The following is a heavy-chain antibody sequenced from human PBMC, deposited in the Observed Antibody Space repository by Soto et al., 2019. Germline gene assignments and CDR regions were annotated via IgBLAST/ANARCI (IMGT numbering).Heavy chain of an antibody. J-gene: IGHJ4*02. CDR3: AKDLRGDTAMAPSPFDY. CDR1: GFTFSSYA. V-gene: IGHV3-23*01. D-gene: IGHD5-18*01. Sequence: GGSLRLSCAASGFTFSSYAMSWVRQAPGKGLEWVSAISGSGGSTYYADSVKGRFTISRDNSKNTLYLQMNSLRAEDTAVYYCAKDLRGDTAMAPSPFDYWGQGTLVTVSS. CDR2: ISGSGGST.